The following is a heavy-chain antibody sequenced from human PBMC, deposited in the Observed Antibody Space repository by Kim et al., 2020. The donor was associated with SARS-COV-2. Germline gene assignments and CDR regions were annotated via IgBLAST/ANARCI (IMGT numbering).Heavy chain of an antibody. J-gene: IGHJ4*02. Sequence: YADAVKGRFTICRDNAKNSLYLQMNSLRDEDTALYYCAKGLTMIVVDPTDYWGQGTLVTVSS. D-gene: IGHD3-22*01. V-gene: IGHV3-9*01. CDR3: AKGLTMIVVDPTDY.